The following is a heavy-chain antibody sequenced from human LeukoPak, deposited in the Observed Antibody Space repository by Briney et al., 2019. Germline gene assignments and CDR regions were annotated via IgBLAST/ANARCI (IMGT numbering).Heavy chain of an antibody. Sequence: SVKVSCKASGGSFNRYAISWVRQAPGQGLEWMGGIIPIFGTANYAQKFQGRVTITAAESPRTAYMELRTLRSEDTAIYYCARGSGETGGYYYVYWGRGTPVTVSS. V-gene: IGHV1-69*13. J-gene: IGHJ4*02. D-gene: IGHD3-22*01. CDR3: ARGSGETGGYYYVY. CDR1: GGSFNRYA. CDR2: IIPIFGTA.